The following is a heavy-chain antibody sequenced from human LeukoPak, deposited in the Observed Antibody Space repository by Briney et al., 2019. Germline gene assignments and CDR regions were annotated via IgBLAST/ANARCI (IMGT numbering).Heavy chain of an antibody. Sequence: GGSLRLSCAATGFTFNSVSMGWVRQAPGKGLEWVAFIGHVAGDIFYADSVKGRFTISRDDANDSVYLQMNSLRVDDTAVYFCARDPYTGSMFDYWGHGTLVTVSS. J-gene: IGHJ4*01. CDR2: IGHVAGDI. CDR3: ARDPYTGSMFDY. CDR1: GFTFNSVS. V-gene: IGHV3-21*01. D-gene: IGHD1-1*01.